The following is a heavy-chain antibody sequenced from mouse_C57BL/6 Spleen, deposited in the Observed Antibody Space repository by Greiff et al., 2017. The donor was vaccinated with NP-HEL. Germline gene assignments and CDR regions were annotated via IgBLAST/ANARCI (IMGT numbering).Heavy chain of an antibody. D-gene: IGHD1-1*01. CDR1: GFTFSSYA. Sequence: KLVESGGGLVKPGGSLKLSCAASGFTFSSYAMSWVRQTPEKRLEWVATISDGGSYTYYPDNVKGRFTISRDNAKNNLYLQMSHLKSEDTAMYYCARDYYGSSYWYFDVWGTGTTVTVSS. CDR3: ARDYYGSSYWYFDV. CDR2: ISDGGSYT. J-gene: IGHJ1*03. V-gene: IGHV5-4*01.